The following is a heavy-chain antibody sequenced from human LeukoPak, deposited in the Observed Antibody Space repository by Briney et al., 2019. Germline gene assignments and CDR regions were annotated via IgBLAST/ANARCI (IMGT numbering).Heavy chain of an antibody. D-gene: IGHD3-16*01. CDR3: ARVSCPRLRWFDP. Sequence: SETLSLTCIVSGGSISSSIYYWAWVRQPPGKGLEWIGTVFYNGATQYSPSLRSRVTISIDTSTNQFSLKLSSVTAADTAVYYCARVSCPRLRWFDPWGQGTLVTVSS. J-gene: IGHJ5*02. CDR1: GGSISSSIYY. CDR2: VFYNGAT. V-gene: IGHV4-39*07.